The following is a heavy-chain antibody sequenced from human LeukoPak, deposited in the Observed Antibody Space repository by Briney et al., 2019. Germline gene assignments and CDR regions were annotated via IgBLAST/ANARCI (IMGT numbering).Heavy chain of an antibody. J-gene: IGHJ4*02. CDR2: IYTTGST. Sequence: PSETLSLTCWVSGYFVSSGYYWGWVRQPPGKGLEWIGNIYTTGSTYYNPSLKSRVTISVDTSNNQFSLKLSSVTSADTAVYYCASRTTVTNALSFDYWGQGSLVIVSS. D-gene: IGHD4-11*01. CDR3: ASRTTVTNALSFDY. V-gene: IGHV4-38-2*01. CDR1: GYFVSSGYY.